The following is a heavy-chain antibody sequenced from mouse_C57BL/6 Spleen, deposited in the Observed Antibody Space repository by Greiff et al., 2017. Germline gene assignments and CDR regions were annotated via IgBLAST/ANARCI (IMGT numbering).Heavy chain of an antibody. CDR2: ISGGGGNT. V-gene: IGHV5-9*01. CDR1: GFTFSSYT. Sequence: EVQVVESGGGLVKPGGSLKLSCAASGFTFSSYTMSWVRQTPEKRLEWVATISGGGGNTYYPDSVKGRFTISRDNAKNTLYLQMSSLRSEDTALYYCARQYGTYWYFDVWGTGTTVTVSS. D-gene: IGHD1-1*01. CDR3: ARQYGTYWYFDV. J-gene: IGHJ1*03.